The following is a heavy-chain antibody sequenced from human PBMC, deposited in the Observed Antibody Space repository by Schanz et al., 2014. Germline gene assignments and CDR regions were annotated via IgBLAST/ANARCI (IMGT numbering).Heavy chain of an antibody. Sequence: EVKLVESGGGLIQPGGSLRLSCAASGFTVSSNYMSWVRQAPGKGLEWVAVIYSGGSTFYTDSVKGRFTISRDNSKNTLYLQMNSLIAEDTAVYYCARENLNWEAFDIWGQGTVVTVSS. CDR3: ARENLNWEAFDI. J-gene: IGHJ3*02. D-gene: IGHD7-27*01. V-gene: IGHV3-53*01. CDR1: GFTVSSNY. CDR2: IYSGGST.